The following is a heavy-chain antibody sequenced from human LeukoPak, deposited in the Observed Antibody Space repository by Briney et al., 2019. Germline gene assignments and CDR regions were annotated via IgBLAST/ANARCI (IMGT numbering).Heavy chain of an antibody. V-gene: IGHV1-18*01. CDR3: ARAITMVRGYYYYGMDV. CDR1: GYTFTSYG. Sequence: ASVKVSRKASGYTFTSYGISWVRQAPGQGLEWMGWISAYNGNTNCAQKLQGRVTMTTDTSTSTAYMELRSLRSDDTAVYYCARAITMVRGYYYYGMDVWGQGTTVTVSS. D-gene: IGHD3-10*01. CDR2: ISAYNGNT. J-gene: IGHJ6*02.